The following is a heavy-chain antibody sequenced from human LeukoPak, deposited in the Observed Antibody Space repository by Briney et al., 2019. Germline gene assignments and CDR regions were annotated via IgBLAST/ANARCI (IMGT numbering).Heavy chain of an antibody. J-gene: IGHJ4*02. Sequence: GGSLRLSCAAPEFTVSSNYMSWVRQAPGKGLEWVSVIYSGGSTYYADSVKGRFTISRDNSKNTLYLQMNSLRAEDTAVYYCASDSSGYLFFEYWGQGTLVTVSS. CDR3: ASDSSGYLFFEY. V-gene: IGHV3-66*01. CDR1: EFTVSSNY. CDR2: IYSGGST. D-gene: IGHD3-22*01.